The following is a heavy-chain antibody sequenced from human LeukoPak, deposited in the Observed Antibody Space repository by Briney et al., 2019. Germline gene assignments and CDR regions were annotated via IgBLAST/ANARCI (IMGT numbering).Heavy chain of an antibody. CDR3: ARQVLAIDFYGMDV. D-gene: IGHD3-3*01. J-gene: IGHJ6*02. CDR1: GGSISSGDYY. CDR2: IYYSGST. Sequence: PSETLSLTCTVSGGSISSGDYYWGWIRQHPGRGLEWIGYIYYSGSTYYNPSLRSRVTISVDTSKNQFSLNLSSVTAADTAVYYCARQVLAIDFYGMDVWGQGTTVTVSS. V-gene: IGHV4-31*03.